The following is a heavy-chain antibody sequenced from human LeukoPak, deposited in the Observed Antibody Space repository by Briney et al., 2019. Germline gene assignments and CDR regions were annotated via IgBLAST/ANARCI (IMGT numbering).Heavy chain of an antibody. CDR1: GYSFTSYW. D-gene: IGHD3-10*01. V-gene: IGHV5-51*01. Sequence: GESLKISCKGSGYSFTSYWIGWVRRTPGKGLEWMGIIHPSDSDTRYSPSFQGQVTISADKSISTAYLQWSSLRASDTAMYYCARRRYYGSGSYYDFDYWGQGTLVTVSS. J-gene: IGHJ4*02. CDR2: IHPSDSDT. CDR3: ARRRYYGSGSYYDFDY.